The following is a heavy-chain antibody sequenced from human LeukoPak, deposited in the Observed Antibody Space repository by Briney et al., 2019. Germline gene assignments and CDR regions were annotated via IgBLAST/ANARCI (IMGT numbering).Heavy chain of an antibody. CDR2: IYSGGST. D-gene: IGHD3-10*01. CDR1: GFTVSSNY. Sequence: GGSLRLSCAASGFTVSSNYMSWVRQAPGKGLEWVSVIYSGGSTYYADSVKGRFTISRDNAKNSLYLQMNSLRDEDTAVYYCARDEKNYYGSGRSYWGQGTLVTVSS. CDR3: ARDEKNYYGSGRSY. V-gene: IGHV3-53*01. J-gene: IGHJ4*02.